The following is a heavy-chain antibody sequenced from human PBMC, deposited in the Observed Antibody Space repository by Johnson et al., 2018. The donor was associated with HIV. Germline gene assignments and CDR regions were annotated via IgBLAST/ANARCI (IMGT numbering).Heavy chain of an antibody. D-gene: IGHD3-22*01. Sequence: VQLVESGGGLVKPGGSLRLSCAASGFTFSSYAMSWVRQAPGKGLEWVSAISGSGGSTYYADSVKGRFTISRDHSKNSLYLQMKSLRADDTAVYYCARLTTSSRQDSTMTVVGVAAFDLWGQGTMVTVSS. J-gene: IGHJ3*01. CDR1: GFTFSSYA. CDR3: ARLTTSSRQDSTMTVVGVAAFDL. CDR2: ISGSGGST. V-gene: IGHV3-23*04.